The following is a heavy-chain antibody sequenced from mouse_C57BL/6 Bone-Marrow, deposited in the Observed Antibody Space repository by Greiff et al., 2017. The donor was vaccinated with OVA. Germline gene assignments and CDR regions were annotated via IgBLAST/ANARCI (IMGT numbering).Heavy chain of an antibody. CDR2: IYPRDGST. CDR1: GYTFTDHT. Sequence: VQLQESDAELVKPGASVKISCKVSGYTFTDHTIHWMKQRPEQGLEWIGYIYPRDGSTKYNEKFKGKATLTADKSSSTAYMQLNSLTSEDSAVYFCARHDYDEKAWFAYWGQGTLVTVSA. D-gene: IGHD2-4*01. V-gene: IGHV1-78*01. CDR3: ARHDYDEKAWFAY. J-gene: IGHJ3*01.